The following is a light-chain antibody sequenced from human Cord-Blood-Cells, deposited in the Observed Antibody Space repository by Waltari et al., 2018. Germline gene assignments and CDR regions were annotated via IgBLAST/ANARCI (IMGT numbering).Light chain of an antibody. CDR1: SSDVGSSNL. V-gene: IGLV2-23*01. J-gene: IGLJ3*02. CDR3: CSYAGSSTWV. Sequence: QSALTQPASVSGSPGQSITISCPGTSSDVGSSNLLPWYQQHPGKAPKLMIYEGSKRPSGVSNRFSGSKSGNTASLTISGLQAEDEADYYCCSYAGSSTWVFGGGTKLTVL. CDR2: EGS.